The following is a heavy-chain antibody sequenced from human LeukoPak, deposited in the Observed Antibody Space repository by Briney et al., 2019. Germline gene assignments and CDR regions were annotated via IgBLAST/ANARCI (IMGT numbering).Heavy chain of an antibody. CDR1: EFTFNSYA. V-gene: IGHV3-23*01. J-gene: IGHJ4*02. D-gene: IGHD3-22*01. CDR3: AKDQGVGNYYDSSGYYGLFDY. Sequence: GGSLRLSCAASEFTFNSYAMNWVRRAPGKGLEWVSAISGSGSSTYYADSVKGRFTISRDNSKNTLYLQMNSLRAEDTAVYYCAKDQGVGNYYDSSGYYGLFDYWGQGTVVSVSS. CDR2: ISGSGSST.